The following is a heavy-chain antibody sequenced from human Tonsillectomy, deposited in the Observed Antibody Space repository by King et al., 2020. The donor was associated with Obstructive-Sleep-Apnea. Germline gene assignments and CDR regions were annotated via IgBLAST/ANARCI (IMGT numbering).Heavy chain of an antibody. CDR1: GFTFSEYY. CDR2: ISSSGTTI. V-gene: IGHV3-11*01. D-gene: IGHD6-13*01. Sequence: VQLVESGGDLVKPGGSLRLSCAASGFTFSEYYMSWIRQAPGKGLWWVSYISSSGTTIYYADSVKGRFTISRDNAKNSLYLQMISLRAEDTAVYSCARFRIAAAPWDWYFDLWGRGTLVTVSS. J-gene: IGHJ2*01. CDR3: ARFRIAAAPWDWYFDL.